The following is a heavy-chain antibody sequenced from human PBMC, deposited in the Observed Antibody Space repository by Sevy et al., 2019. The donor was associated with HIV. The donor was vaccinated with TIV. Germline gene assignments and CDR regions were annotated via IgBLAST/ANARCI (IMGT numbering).Heavy chain of an antibody. V-gene: IGHV1-2*02. J-gene: IGHJ6*02. CDR2: INPNDGVT. D-gene: IGHD4-17*01. CDR3: ARLTTKPTSDLYGMDV. CDR1: GYTFTDYY. Sequence: ASVKVSCKASGYTFTDYYIHWVRQAPGQGLEWMAWINPNDGVTKYAQRFHGGVTVTRDTSVSTAYMELRGLRYDDTAIYYCARLTTKPTSDLYGMDVWGPGTTVTVSS.